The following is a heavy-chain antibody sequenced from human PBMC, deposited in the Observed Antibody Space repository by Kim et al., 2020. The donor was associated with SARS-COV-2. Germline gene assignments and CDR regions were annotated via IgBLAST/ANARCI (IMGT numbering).Heavy chain of an antibody. D-gene: IGHD3-10*01. Sequence: ASVKVSCKASGYTFTSYGISWVRQAPGQGLEWMGWISAYNGNTNYAQKLQGRVTMTTDTSTSTAYMELRSLRSDDTAVYYCARDGITYGSGSEDWFDPWGQGTLVTVSS. V-gene: IGHV1-18*01. J-gene: IGHJ5*02. CDR3: ARDGITYGSGSEDWFDP. CDR2: ISAYNGNT. CDR1: GYTFTSYG.